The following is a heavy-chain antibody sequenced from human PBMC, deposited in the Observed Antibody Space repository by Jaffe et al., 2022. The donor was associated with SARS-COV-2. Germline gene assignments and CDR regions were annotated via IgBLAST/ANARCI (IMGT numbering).Heavy chain of an antibody. D-gene: IGHD1-26*01. CDR2: IKQDGSEK. CDR3: AREAWELPLEAYYFDY. CDR1: GFTFSSYW. J-gene: IGHJ4*02. V-gene: IGHV3-7*01. Sequence: EVQLVESGGGLVQPGGSLRLSCAASGFTFSSYWMSWVRQAPGKGLEWVANIKQDGSEKYYVDSVKGRFTISRDNAKNSLYLQMNSLRAEDTAVYYCAREAWELPLEAYYFDYWGQGTLVTVSS.